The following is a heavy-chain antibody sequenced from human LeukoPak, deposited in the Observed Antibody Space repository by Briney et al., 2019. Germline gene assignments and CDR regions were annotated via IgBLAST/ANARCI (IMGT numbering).Heavy chain of an antibody. CDR2: IYYSGST. Sequence: SQTLSLTCTVSGGSISSGGYYWSWIRQHPGKGLEWIGYIYYSGSTNYNPSLKSRVTISVDTSKNQFSLKLSSVTAADTAVYYCAGRRSGWYDYWGQGTLVTVSS. CDR3: AGRRSGWYDY. CDR1: GGSISSGGYY. D-gene: IGHD6-19*01. V-gene: IGHV4-31*03. J-gene: IGHJ4*02.